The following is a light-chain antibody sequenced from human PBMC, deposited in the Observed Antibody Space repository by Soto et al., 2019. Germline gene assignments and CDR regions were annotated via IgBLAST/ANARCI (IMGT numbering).Light chain of an antibody. V-gene: IGLV1-44*01. CDR2: SDN. CDR3: STWDDSLNSGV. CDR1: TSNIGSNT. J-gene: IGLJ3*02. Sequence: QSVLTQPPSTSGTPGQSVTISCSGSTSNIGSNTVNWYQHLTGTAPKLLIHSDNQRPSGVPDRFSGSKSGASASLAISGLQSEDEADYYCSTWDDSLNSGVFGGGTKLTVL.